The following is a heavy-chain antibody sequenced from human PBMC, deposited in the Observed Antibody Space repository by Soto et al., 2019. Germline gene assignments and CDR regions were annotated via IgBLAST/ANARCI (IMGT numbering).Heavy chain of an antibody. D-gene: IGHD5-12*01. CDR2: TIPLLNVA. V-gene: IGHV1-69*08. J-gene: IGHJ4*02. Sequence: QVQLVQSGAEVKKPGSSVKVSCKASGGTFSTSTFTWVRQALGQGLEWMGRTIPLLNVADYAQDFQGRLTITADKFTSTTYMELTSLTSKDTAVYYCARDSPIGSTFSGYDAIDSWGQGTLVTVSS. CDR1: GGTFSTST. CDR3: ARDSPIGSTFSGYDAIDS.